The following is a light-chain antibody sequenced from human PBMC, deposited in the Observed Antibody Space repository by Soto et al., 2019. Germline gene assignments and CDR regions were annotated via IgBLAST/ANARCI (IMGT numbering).Light chain of an antibody. CDR1: QGISNF. CDR3: QQLNSRT. V-gene: IGKV1-9*01. Sequence: DIQLTQSPSSLSASVGDRVTITCRASQGISNFLAWYQQKPGKAPKLLIYGASTLQSRVPSRFSGSRSGTEFTLTISSLQPEHFATYYCQQLNSRTFGPGTKVEIK. CDR2: GAS. J-gene: IGKJ3*01.